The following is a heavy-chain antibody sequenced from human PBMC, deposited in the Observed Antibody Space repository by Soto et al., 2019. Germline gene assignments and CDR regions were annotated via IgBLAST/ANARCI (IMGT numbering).Heavy chain of an antibody. CDR3: AHSRKSYYDILTGYNY. V-gene: IGHV2-5*02. D-gene: IGHD3-9*01. J-gene: IGHJ4*02. Sequence: QITLKESGPTLVKPTQTLTLTCTFSGFSLSTSGVGVAWIRQPPGKALEWLALIYWDDDKRYSPSLKSSLTITKNHYKNQVVLNMTNLDPGDTATYYCAHSRKSYYDILTGYNYWGQGTLVTVSS. CDR2: IYWDDDK. CDR1: GFSLSTSGVG.